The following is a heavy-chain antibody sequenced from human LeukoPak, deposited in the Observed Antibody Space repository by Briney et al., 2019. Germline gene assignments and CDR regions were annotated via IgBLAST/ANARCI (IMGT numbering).Heavy chain of an antibody. CDR1: GYTFTGYY. Sequence: GASVKVSCKASGYTFTGYYMHWVRQAPGQGLEWMGRINPNSGGTNYAQKFQGRVTMTRDTSISTAYMELSRLRSDDTAVYYCASLGYSYGYDYFDYWGQGNLVTVSS. CDR2: INPNSGGT. V-gene: IGHV1-2*06. D-gene: IGHD5-18*01. J-gene: IGHJ4*02. CDR3: ASLGYSYGYDYFDY.